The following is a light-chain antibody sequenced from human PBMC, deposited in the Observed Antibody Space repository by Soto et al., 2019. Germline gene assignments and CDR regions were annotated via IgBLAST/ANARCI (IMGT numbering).Light chain of an antibody. CDR3: QQYYTSPYT. V-gene: IGKV4-1*01. CDR1: QSVLYSSTNKNY. Sequence: DIVMTQSPDSLAVSLGERATFNCKSSQSVLYSSTNKNYLAWYQHKPGQPPKLLFYWASTRESGVPDRFSGRGSGTDFTLTISSLKAEDVAVYYCQQYYTSPYTFGQGTKLQI. J-gene: IGKJ2*01. CDR2: WAS.